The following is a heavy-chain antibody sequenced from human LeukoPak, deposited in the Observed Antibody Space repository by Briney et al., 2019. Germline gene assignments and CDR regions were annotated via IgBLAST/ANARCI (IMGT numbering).Heavy chain of an antibody. J-gene: IGHJ4*02. CDR1: RFTLSDYD. CDR3: ARTVSASYH. D-gene: IGHD3-10*01. CDR2: ISSSGRGSTL. V-gene: IGHV3-11*01. Sequence: GGSLRLSCAASRFTLSDYDMSWIRQAPGKGLEWVSYISSSGRGSTLYYADSVKGRFTISRASAKNSLYLQMNNLGAEATALYSCARTVSASYHWGQRTLVT.